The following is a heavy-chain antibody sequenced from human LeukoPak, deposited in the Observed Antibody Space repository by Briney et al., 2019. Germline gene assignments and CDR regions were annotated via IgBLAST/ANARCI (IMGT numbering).Heavy chain of an antibody. V-gene: IGHV3-74*01. J-gene: IGHJ4*02. CDR3: ARGTGYSSGWYHF. Sequence: GGSLRLSCAASGFTFSNYAMTWVRRAPGKGLGWVSRINTDGSSTSYADSVKGRFTISRDNAKNTLYLQMNSLRAEDTAVYYCARGTGYSSGWYHFWGQGTLVTVSS. CDR1: GFTFSNYA. D-gene: IGHD6-19*01. CDR2: INTDGSST.